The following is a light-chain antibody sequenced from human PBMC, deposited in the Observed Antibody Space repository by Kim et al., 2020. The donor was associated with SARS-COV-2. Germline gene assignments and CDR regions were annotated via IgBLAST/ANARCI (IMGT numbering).Light chain of an antibody. CDR1: QSISTW. CDR3: QQYNDYLT. J-gene: IGKJ4*01. V-gene: IGKV1-5*01. Sequence: GDRGTTTCPASQSISTWLAWYQQKPGKAPKPLIYDASTVESGAPSRFSGSGSGTEFTLTISSLQPDDFATYYCQQYNDYLTFGGGTKVDIK. CDR2: DAS.